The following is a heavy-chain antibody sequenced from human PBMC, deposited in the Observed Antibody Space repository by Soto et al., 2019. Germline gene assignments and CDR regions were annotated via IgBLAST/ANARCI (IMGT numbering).Heavy chain of an antibody. Sequence: EVQLVESGGGLVKPGGSLRLSYAASGFTFSNAWMSWVRQAPGKGLEWVGRIKSKTDGGTTDYAAPVKGRFTISRDDSKNTLYLQMNSLKTEDTAVYYCTTGVVVVPADPGYWGQGTLVTVSS. CDR2: IKSKTDGGTT. CDR3: TTGVVVVPADPGY. D-gene: IGHD2-2*01. CDR1: GFTFSNAW. J-gene: IGHJ4*02. V-gene: IGHV3-15*01.